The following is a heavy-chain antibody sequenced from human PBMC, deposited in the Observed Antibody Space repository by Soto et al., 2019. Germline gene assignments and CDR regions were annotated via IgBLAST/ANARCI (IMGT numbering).Heavy chain of an antibody. V-gene: IGHV4-31*03. CDR1: GGSISSGGYY. CDR2: IYYSGST. J-gene: IGHJ6*02. Sequence: SETLSLTCTVSGGSISSGGYYWSWIRQHPGKGLEWIGYIYYSGSTYYNPSLKSRATISVDTSKNQFSLKLSSVTAADTAVYYCARDRYCSGGSCYTGLSVTRGMDVWGQGTTVTVSS. D-gene: IGHD2-15*01. CDR3: ARDRYCSGGSCYTGLSVTRGMDV.